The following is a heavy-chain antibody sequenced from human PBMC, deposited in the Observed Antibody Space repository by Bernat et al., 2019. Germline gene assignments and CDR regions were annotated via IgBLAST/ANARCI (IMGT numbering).Heavy chain of an antibody. D-gene: IGHD3-22*01. V-gene: IGHV4-39*01. CDR3: AGGVYYYDSSGYQYYFDY. Sequence: QLQLQESGPGLVKPSETLSLTCTVSGGSISSSSYYWGWIRQPPGKGLEWIGSFYYSGSTYYNPSLKSRVTISVDTSKSQFSLKLSYVTAADTAVYYCAGGVYYYDSSGYQYYFDYWGQGTLVTVSS. CDR1: GGSISSSSYY. CDR2: FYYSGST. J-gene: IGHJ4*02.